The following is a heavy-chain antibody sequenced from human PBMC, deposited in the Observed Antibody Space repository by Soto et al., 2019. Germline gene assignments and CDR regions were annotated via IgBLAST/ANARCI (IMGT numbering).Heavy chain of an antibody. J-gene: IGHJ4*02. CDR2: ISGSGDNT. Sequence: EVQLLESGGGLVQSEGSLRLSCVTSGFSFSASSMSWVRQAPGEGLEWISAISGSGDNTYSADAVRGRFTISRDNSKNTVYLQMDSLRVEDTAVYYCAKFSKDYEGSGSLLSAFTYWGQGTLVTVSS. CDR3: AKFSKDYEGSGSLLSAFTY. CDR1: GFSFSASS. V-gene: IGHV3-23*01. D-gene: IGHD3-10*01.